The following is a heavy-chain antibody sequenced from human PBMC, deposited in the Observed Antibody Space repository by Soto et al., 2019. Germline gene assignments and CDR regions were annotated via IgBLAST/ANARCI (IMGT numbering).Heavy chain of an antibody. CDR1: GFIFEDFA. J-gene: IGHJ4*02. CDR3: AKDVGSYYYDTSAYLYDY. CDR2: ISWNSATL. V-gene: IGHV3-9*01. Sequence: LRLSCVGSGFIFEDFAMNWVRQVPGKGLEWVSGISWNSATLAYADSVKGRFIVSRDNAKNILYLQMNSLRAEDAALYYCAKDVGSYYYDTSAYLYDYWGQGTLVTVSS. D-gene: IGHD3-22*01.